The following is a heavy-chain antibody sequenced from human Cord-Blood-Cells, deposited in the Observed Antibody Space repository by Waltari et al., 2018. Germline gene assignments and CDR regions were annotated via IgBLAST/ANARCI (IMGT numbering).Heavy chain of an antibody. V-gene: IGHV3-53*01. CDR1: GLTVRCHY. J-gene: IGHJ4*02. Sequence: EVPLVESGGGLIQPGGYLRLSGAGSGLTVRCHYMSWVRQAPGKGLEWVSVIYSGGSTYYADSVKGRFTISRDNSKNTLYLQMNSLRAEDTAVYYCARGIDDSSGYYDYWGQGTLVTVSS. CDR2: IYSGGST. CDR3: ARGIDDSSGYYDY. D-gene: IGHD3-22*01.